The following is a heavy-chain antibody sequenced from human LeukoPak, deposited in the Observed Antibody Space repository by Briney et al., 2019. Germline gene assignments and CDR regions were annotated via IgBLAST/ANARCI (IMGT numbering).Heavy chain of an antibody. Sequence: PGGSLRLSCAASGFTFTFYAMHWVRQAPGKGLEWVAVISYEGNNKYYADSVKGRFTISRDNSKNTLYLQMNSLRAEDTAVYYCARGLDIVVVVAATHPQGDAFDIWGQGTMVTVSS. D-gene: IGHD2-15*01. CDR1: GFTFTFYA. CDR3: ARGLDIVVVVAATHPQGDAFDI. V-gene: IGHV3-30*04. CDR2: ISYEGNNK. J-gene: IGHJ3*02.